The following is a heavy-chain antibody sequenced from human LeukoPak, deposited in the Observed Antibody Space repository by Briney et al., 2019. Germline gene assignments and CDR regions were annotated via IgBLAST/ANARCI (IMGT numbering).Heavy chain of an antibody. CDR2: INSDGTRT. J-gene: IGHJ6*02. Sequence: GGSLRLSCAASGFALNDYWMNWVRQVPGKGLMWVARINSDGTRTTYADPVKGRFTVSRDNAKNTLYLQMNSLRAEDTAVYYCARDRSRWSIAPDADVWGQGTTVTVSS. D-gene: IGHD2-15*01. CDR1: GFALNDYW. CDR3: ARDRSRWSIAPDADV. V-gene: IGHV3-74*01.